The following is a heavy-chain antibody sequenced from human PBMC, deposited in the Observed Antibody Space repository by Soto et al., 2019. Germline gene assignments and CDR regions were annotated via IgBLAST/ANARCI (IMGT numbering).Heavy chain of an antibody. CDR2: ISYDGSNK. CDR3: AKDPGYYDSSGYGYFDY. V-gene: IGHV3-30*18. D-gene: IGHD3-22*01. J-gene: IGHJ4*02. Sequence: QVQLVESGGGVVQPGRSLRLSCAASGFTFSSYGMHWVRQAPGKGLEWVAVISYDGSNKYYADSVKGRFTISRDNSKNTLSLQMNSLRAEDTAVYYCAKDPGYYDSSGYGYFDYWGQGTLVTVSS. CDR1: GFTFSSYG.